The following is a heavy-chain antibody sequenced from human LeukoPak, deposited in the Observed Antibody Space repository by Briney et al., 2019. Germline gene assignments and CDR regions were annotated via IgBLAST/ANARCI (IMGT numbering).Heavy chain of an antibody. V-gene: IGHV3-74*01. CDR3: ARGVSGSYGKFDY. D-gene: IGHD1-26*01. CDR2: INIDGSTT. Sequence: GGSLRLPCAVSGFTFSSYWMHWVRQAPGKGLVWVSRINIDGSTTNYADSVKGRFTISRDNAKNTLYLQMNSLRAEDTAVYYCARGVSGSYGKFDYWGQGTLVTVSS. CDR1: GFTFSSYW. J-gene: IGHJ4*02.